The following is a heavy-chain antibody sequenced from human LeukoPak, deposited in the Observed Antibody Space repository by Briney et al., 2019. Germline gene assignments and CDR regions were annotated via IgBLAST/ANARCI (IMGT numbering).Heavy chain of an antibody. CDR2: IIPIFGTA. Sequence: SVKVSCKASGGTFSSYAICWVRQAPGQGLEWMGGIIPIFGTANYAQKFQGRVTITADKSTSTAYMELSSLRSEDAAVYYCAREGGHGGYLDYWGQGTLVTVSS. D-gene: IGHD3-10*01. V-gene: IGHV1-69*06. CDR3: AREGGHGGYLDY. J-gene: IGHJ4*02. CDR1: GGTFSSYA.